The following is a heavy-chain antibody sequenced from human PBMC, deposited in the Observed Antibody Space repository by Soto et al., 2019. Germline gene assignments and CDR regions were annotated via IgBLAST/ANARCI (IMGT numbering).Heavy chain of an antibody. V-gene: IGHV3-48*03. Sequence: PGGSLRLSCAASGFTFSNYEMNWVRHVPGKGLEWVSYITSSGGFVLYADSLKGRFTISRDNAKDSLYLQMNSLRVEDTAVYYCARGDCSTTCYIGYWGQGALVTVSS. D-gene: IGHD2-2*02. CDR3: ARGDCSTTCYIGY. J-gene: IGHJ4*02. CDR1: GFTFSNYE. CDR2: ITSSGGFV.